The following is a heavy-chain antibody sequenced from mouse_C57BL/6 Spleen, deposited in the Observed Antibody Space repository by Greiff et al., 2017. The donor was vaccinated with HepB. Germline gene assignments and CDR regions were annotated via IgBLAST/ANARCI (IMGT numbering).Heavy chain of an antibody. CDR1: GYAFSSSW. CDR3: ARDYGSTSFDY. D-gene: IGHD1-1*01. V-gene: IGHV1-82*01. Sequence: VQLQQSGPELVKPGASVKISCKASGYAFSSSWMNWVKQRPGKGLEWIGRIYPGDGDTNYNRKFKGKATLTADKSSSTAYMQLSSLTSEDSAVYFCARDYGSTSFDYWGQGTTLTVSS. J-gene: IGHJ2*01. CDR2: IYPGDGDT.